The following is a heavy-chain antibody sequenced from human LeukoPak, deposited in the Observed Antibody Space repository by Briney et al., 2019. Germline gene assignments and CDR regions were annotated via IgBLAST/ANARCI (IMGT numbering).Heavy chain of an antibody. Sequence: GGSLRLSCGASGFTFSNYYMSWVRQASGKGLEWVAIIKGDGSEIKYVDSVKGRFTISRDNARNSVYLQMNSLRVEDTAVYYCARGSGWLLDSWGHGTLVTVSS. D-gene: IGHD6-19*01. V-gene: IGHV3-7*01. CDR1: GFTFSNYY. J-gene: IGHJ5*01. CDR3: ARGSGWLLDS. CDR2: IKGDGSEI.